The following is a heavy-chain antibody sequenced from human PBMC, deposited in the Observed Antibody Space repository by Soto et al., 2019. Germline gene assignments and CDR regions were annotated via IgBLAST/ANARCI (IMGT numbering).Heavy chain of an antibody. D-gene: IGHD1-26*01. CDR2: IYHTGET. CDR3: LGHEQWVGLTVY. CDR1: GGSISSSNYY. V-gene: IGHV4-39*01. Sequence: QLQLQESGPGLVKPSETLSLTCSVSGGSISSSNYYWAWIRQPPGKGLEWIGGIYHTGETYYNPSLTPRVPLSVDTSKNQSSLILNSVTAADTALYYCLGHEQWVGLTVYWGRGALVTVSS. J-gene: IGHJ4*02.